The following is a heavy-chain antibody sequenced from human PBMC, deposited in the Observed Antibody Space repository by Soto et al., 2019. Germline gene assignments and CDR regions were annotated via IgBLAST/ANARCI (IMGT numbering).Heavy chain of an antibody. CDR2: IYPSDSDT. CDR3: ARKTGAKGPMDY. D-gene: IGHD1-1*01. V-gene: IGHV5-51*01. CDR1: GYSFTTYW. J-gene: IGHJ4*02. Sequence: PGESLKISCKGSGYSFTTYWIGWVRQMPGKGLEWMGIIYPSDSDTRYSPSFQGQVTISVDKSISSAYLQWSSLKASDTAIYYCARKTGAKGPMDYWGQGTLVTVSS.